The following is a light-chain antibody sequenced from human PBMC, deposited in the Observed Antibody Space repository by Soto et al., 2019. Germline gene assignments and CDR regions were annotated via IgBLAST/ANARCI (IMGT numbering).Light chain of an antibody. CDR1: SGYSTYA. J-gene: IGLJ3*02. CDR2: INYDGTH. V-gene: IGLV4-69*01. Sequence: LVLTQSPSASASLGASVKLTCTLSSGYSTYAIAWHQQQSEKGPRFLMKINYDGTHSKGDGFFDRFSGSSSGAERHLTISSLQSEDEADYYCQTLGTGIQVFGGGTKLT. CDR3: QTLGTGIQV.